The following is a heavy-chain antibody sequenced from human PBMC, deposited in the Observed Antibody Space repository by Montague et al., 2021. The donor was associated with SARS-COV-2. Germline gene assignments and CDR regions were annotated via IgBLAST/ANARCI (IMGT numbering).Heavy chain of an antibody. D-gene: IGHD3-10*02. CDR1: GFTFSSYE. V-gene: IGHV3-21*01. CDR3: ARGGVRQQVIGF. CDR2: ISSSSSYI. J-gene: IGHJ4*02. Sequence: SLRLSCAASGFTFSSYEMNWVSQAPGKGLEWVSYISSSSSYIYYADSVKGRFTISRDNAKNSLYLQMNSLRAEDTAVYYCARGGVRQQVIGFWGQGSLVTVSS.